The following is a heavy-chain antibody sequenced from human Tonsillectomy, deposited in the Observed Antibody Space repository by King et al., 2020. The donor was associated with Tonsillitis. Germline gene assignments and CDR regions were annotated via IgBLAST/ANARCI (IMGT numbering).Heavy chain of an antibody. CDR2: IYYSGNT. CDR3: AGSELLGTTTFDY. Sequence: QLQESGPGLVKPSETLSLTCTVSGGSISSDYWSWIRLTPGRGLEWIGYIYYSGNTKYNPSLKSRVTISADSSKNQFSLKLSSVTAADTAVYYCAGSELLGTTTFDYWGQGTLVTVSS. D-gene: IGHD1-26*01. CDR1: GGSISSDY. J-gene: IGHJ4*02. V-gene: IGHV4-59*13.